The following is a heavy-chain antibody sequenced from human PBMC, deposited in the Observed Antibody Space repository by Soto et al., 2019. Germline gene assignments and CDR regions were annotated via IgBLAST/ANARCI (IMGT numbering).Heavy chain of an antibody. CDR1: GYTFTGYY. V-gene: IGHV1-2*02. CDR2: SNLNSGGA. J-gene: IGHJ3*01. Sequence: QAQLVHSGPEVKKPGASVRVSCRASGYTFTGYYLHWVRQVPGPGLEWVGWSNLNSGGAFHAQKFQDRATMTTDPSISTSDLELSSLWPVDTAMYSGARRKLPGPGGAFDLWGHGTMVTVSS. CDR3: ARRKLPGPGGAFDL. D-gene: IGHD1-26*01.